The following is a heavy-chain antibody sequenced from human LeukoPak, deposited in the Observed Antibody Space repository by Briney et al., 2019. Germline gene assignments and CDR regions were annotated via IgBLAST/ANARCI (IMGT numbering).Heavy chain of an antibody. Sequence: SETLSLTCTVSGDSISSGGYYWTWIRQHPGKGLEWIGNIFTSGNTYYNPSLKGRVLTSVDTSKGQFFLRLTSVTAADTAVYYCARATLRGDPFDFWGQGIQVTVSS. V-gene: IGHV4-31*03. J-gene: IGHJ4*02. CDR2: IFTSGNT. CDR1: GDSISSGGYY. CDR3: ARATLRGDPFDF. D-gene: IGHD2-21*02.